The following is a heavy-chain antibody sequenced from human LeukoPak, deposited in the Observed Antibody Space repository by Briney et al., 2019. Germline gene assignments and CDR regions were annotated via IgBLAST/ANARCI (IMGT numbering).Heavy chain of an antibody. CDR1: GFTSSSYS. Sequence: GGSLRLSCADSGFTSSSYSMNWVRQAPGKGLEWVSYISSSSSTIYYADSVKGRFTISRDNAKNSLYLQMNSLRAEDTAVYYCARDKYQLVVYYYMDVWGKGDHGHRLL. J-gene: IGHJ6*03. CDR3: ARDKYQLVVYYYMDV. CDR2: ISSSSSTI. V-gene: IGHV3-48*04. D-gene: IGHD2-2*01.